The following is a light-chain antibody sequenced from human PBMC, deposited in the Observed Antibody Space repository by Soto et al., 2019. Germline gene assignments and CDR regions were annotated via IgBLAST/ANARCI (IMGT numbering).Light chain of an antibody. CDR3: PQPGT. CDR1: QSVLYSSNNKNY. J-gene: IGKJ1*01. V-gene: IGKV4-1*01. CDR2: WAS. Sequence: DIVMTQSPDSLAVSLGERATINCKSSQSVLYSSNNKNYLAWYQQKPGQPPKLLIYWASTRESGVPDRFSGSGSGTHFTLTISSLQAEDVAVYYCPQPGTFGQGTKVEIK.